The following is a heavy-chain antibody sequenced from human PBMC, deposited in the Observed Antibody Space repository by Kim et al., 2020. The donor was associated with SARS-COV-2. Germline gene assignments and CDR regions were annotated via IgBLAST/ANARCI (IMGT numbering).Heavy chain of an antibody. Sequence: SETLSLTCTVSGGSISSYYWSWIRQPPGKGLEWIGYIYYSGSTNYNPSLKSRVTISVDTSKNQFSLKLSSETAADTAVYYCARVGYSYGHGIDYWGQGTLVTVSS. CDR1: GGSISSYY. V-gene: IGHV4-59*01. D-gene: IGHD5-18*01. CDR2: IYYSGST. CDR3: ARVGYSYGHGIDY. J-gene: IGHJ4*02.